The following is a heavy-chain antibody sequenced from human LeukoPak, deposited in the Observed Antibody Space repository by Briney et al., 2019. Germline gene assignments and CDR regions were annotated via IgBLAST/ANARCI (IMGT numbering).Heavy chain of an antibody. CDR3: AKECCSGGTCYGYFQN. D-gene: IGHD2-15*01. Sequence: GGSLRLSCAASGFTFSSFGMHWVRQAPGKGLEWVAFIRYDGSNKYYTDSVKGRFTVSRDNSKNTLYLQMSSLRAEDTAVYYCAKECCSGGTCYGYFQNWGQGTLVTVSS. CDR1: GFTFSSFG. J-gene: IGHJ1*01. CDR2: IRYDGSNK. V-gene: IGHV3-30*02.